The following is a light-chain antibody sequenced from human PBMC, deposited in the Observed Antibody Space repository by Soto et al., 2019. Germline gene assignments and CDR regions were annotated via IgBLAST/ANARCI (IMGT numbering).Light chain of an antibody. Sequence: EILMTQSPATPSVSPGERATLSCRASQSVRSNLAWYQQKPGQAPRLLIFGATTRATGMPARFSGSGSGTEFTLTISSLQSEDFAVYYCQQGSNWYTFGQGTKLEIK. CDR2: GAT. J-gene: IGKJ2*01. V-gene: IGKV3-15*01. CDR3: QQGSNWYT. CDR1: QSVRSN.